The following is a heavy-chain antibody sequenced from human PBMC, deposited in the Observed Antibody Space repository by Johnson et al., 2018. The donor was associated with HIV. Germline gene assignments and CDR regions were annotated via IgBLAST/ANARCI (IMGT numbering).Heavy chain of an antibody. CDR1: GFTFTNAW. Sequence: VQLVESGGGLVKPGGSLRLSCAASGFTFTNAWMSWVRQAPGRGLEWVGRIKSKIEGGTTDYAAPVKGRFTISRDDSKNTLYLQMNSLRAEDTALYYCARGPHHSSGTTLRGAFDIWGQGTMVTVSS. V-gene: IGHV3-15*05. J-gene: IGHJ3*02. D-gene: IGHD1-7*01. CDR2: IKSKIEGGTT. CDR3: ARGPHHSSGTTLRGAFDI.